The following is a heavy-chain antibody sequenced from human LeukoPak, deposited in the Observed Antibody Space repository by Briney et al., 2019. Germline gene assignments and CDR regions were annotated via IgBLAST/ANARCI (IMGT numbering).Heavy chain of an antibody. CDR1: AGSVSSSSYY. D-gene: IGHD2-2*01. CDR3: ARVDFVVVPAAMYWFDP. CDR2: IYYSGST. J-gene: IGHJ5*02. V-gene: IGHV4-61*01. Sequence: SETLSLTCTVSAGSVSSSSYYWSWIRQPPGKGLEWSGYIYYSGSTNYNPSLKSRVTISVDTSTNQFSLKLSSVTAADTAVYYCARVDFVVVPAAMYWFDPWGQGTLVTVSS.